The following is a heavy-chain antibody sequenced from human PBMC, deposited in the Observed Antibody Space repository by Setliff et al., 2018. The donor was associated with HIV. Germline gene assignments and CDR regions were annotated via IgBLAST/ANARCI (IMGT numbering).Heavy chain of an antibody. Sequence: PGGSLRLSCAASGFTFSSYAMTWVRQAPGKGLEWVSSISASATSVYNADSVQGRFTTSRDNSKNTLYLQMDSLRIEDTAVYYCARVGYKDASDIWGQGTMVTVSS. CDR2: ISASATSV. J-gene: IGHJ3*02. D-gene: IGHD5-18*01. V-gene: IGHV3-23*01. CDR1: GFTFSSYA. CDR3: ARVGYKDASDI.